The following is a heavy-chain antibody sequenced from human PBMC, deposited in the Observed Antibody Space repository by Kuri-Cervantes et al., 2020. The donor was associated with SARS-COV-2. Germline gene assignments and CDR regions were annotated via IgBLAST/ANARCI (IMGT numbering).Heavy chain of an antibody. CDR3: ARDFALLWFGENDY. D-gene: IGHD3-10*01. Sequence: GGSLRLSCAASGFTFSSYSMNWVRQAPGKGLEWVSSISSSSSSTIYYADSVKGRFTISRDNAKNSLYLQMNSLRDEDTAVYYCARDFALLWFGENDYWGQGTLVTVSS. V-gene: IGHV3-48*02. CDR2: ISSSSSSTI. CDR1: GFTFSSYS. J-gene: IGHJ4*02.